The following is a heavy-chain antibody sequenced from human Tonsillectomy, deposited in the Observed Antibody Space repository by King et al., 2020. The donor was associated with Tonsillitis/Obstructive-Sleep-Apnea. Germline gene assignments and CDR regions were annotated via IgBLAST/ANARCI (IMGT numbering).Heavy chain of an antibody. Sequence: VQLVESGAEVKKPGESLRISCKGSGYSFTSYWISWVRQMPGKGLEWMGRIDPSDSYTNYSPSFQGHVTISADKSISTAYLQWSSLKASDTAMCYCARQRHDIVVVPAAIRDYYYYYGMDVWGQGTTGTVSS. J-gene: IGHJ6*02. V-gene: IGHV5-10-1*03. D-gene: IGHD2-2*02. CDR2: IDPSDSYT. CDR3: ARQRHDIVVVPAAIRDYYYYYGMDV. CDR1: GYSFTSYW.